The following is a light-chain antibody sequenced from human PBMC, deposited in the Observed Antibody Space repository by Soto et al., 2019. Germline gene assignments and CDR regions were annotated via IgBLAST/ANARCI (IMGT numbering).Light chain of an antibody. V-gene: IGLV1-44*01. CDR2: SNT. CDR3: AAWDDTLNGWV. J-gene: IGLJ3*02. Sequence: QSVLTQPPSASGIPGQRVTISCSGSSSNIGSRTVNWYQQLPGTAPKVLIYSNTQRPSGVPDRFSGSKSGTSGSLAISGVQSEDEADSYCAAWDDTLNGWVFGGGTKLTVL. CDR1: SSNIGSRT.